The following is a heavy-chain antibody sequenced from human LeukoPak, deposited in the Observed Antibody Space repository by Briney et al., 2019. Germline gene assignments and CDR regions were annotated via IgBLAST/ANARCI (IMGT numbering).Heavy chain of an antibody. CDR3: AKDRYSYAFEYSDS. CDR2: ISNDGSKK. V-gene: IGHV3-30*18. D-gene: IGHD5-18*01. J-gene: IGHJ4*02. Sequence: GGSLRLSCAASGFTFSSYGMHWVRHAPGKGLDWGAVISNDGSKKDYADSVKGRFTISRDKSKNTLSLQVSSLRAEDTAVYSGAKDRYSYAFEYSDSWGQGTLVTVSS. CDR1: GFTFSSYG.